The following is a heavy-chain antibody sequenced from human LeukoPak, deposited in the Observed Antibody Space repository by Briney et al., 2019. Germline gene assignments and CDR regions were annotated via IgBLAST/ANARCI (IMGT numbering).Heavy chain of an antibody. CDR1: GFTVSSNY. CDR3: ALHYYGSGSYYRINDY. Sequence: PGGSLRLSCAASGFTVSSNYMSWVRQAPGKGLEWVSVIYSGGSTYYADSVKGRFTISRDNSKNTLYLQMNSLSAEDTAVYYCALHYYGSGSYYRINDYWGQGTLVTVSS. D-gene: IGHD3-10*01. J-gene: IGHJ4*02. V-gene: IGHV3-53*01. CDR2: IYSGGST.